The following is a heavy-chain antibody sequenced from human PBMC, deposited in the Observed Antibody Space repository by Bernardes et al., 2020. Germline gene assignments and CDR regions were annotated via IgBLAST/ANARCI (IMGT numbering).Heavy chain of an antibody. CDR1: GFTFSSYS. V-gene: IGHV3-48*02. J-gene: IGHJ6*02. CDR3: AFRYCSGGSCNTDYYYYGMDV. D-gene: IGHD2-15*01. Sequence: GGSLRLSCAASGFTFSSYSMNWVRQAPGKGLEWVSYISSSSSTIYYADSVKGRFTISRDNAKNSLYLQMNSLRDEDTAVYYCAFRYCSGGSCNTDYYYYGMDVWGQGTSVTVSS. CDR2: ISSSSSTI.